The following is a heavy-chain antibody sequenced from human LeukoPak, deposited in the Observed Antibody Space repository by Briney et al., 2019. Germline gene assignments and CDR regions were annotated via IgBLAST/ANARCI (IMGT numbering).Heavy chain of an antibody. V-gene: IGHV3-30-3*01. CDR3: ARDPDHYGSGSYCLDY. Sequence: PGGSLRLSCAASGFTFSSYAMHWVRQAPGKGLEWVAVISYDGSNKYYADSVKGRFTISRDNSKNTLYLQMNSLRAEDTAVYYCARDPDHYGSGSYCLDYWGQGTLVTVSS. CDR2: ISYDGSNK. J-gene: IGHJ4*02. CDR1: GFTFSSYA. D-gene: IGHD3-10*01.